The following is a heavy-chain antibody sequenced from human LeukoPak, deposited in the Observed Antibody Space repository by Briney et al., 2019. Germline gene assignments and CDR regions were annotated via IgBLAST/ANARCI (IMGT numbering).Heavy chain of an antibody. CDR3: ARDLIVGYDILTGYHNWFDP. CDR2: ISSSGSTI. V-gene: IGHV3-48*03. J-gene: IGHJ5*02. Sequence: GGSLRLSCAASGFTFSNYEMNWVRQAPGKGLEWVSYISSSGSTIYYADSVKGRFTISRDNAKNSLYLQMNSLRAEDTAVYYCARDLIVGYDILTGYHNWFDPWGQGTLVTVSS. D-gene: IGHD3-9*01. CDR1: GFTFSNYE.